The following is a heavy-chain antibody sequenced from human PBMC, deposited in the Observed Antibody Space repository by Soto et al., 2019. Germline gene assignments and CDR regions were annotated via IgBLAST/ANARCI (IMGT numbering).Heavy chain of an antibody. Sequence: VHLVESGGGVVQPGRSLRLLCEASGFSFSRYGMHWVRQAPGMGLEWVVNIKPDGSDKYYVDSVRGRFTISRDNAKNSLYLQMNSLRAEDTAVYYCARVRSCANGCYSRYEASDIWGPGTMVTVSS. CDR1: GFSFSRYG. CDR3: ARVRSCANGCYSRYEASDI. D-gene: IGHD2-8*01. V-gene: IGHV3-7*01. J-gene: IGHJ3*02. CDR2: IKPDGSDK.